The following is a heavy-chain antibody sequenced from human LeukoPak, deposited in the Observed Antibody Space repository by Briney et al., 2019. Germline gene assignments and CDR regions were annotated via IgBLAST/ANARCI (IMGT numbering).Heavy chain of an antibody. CDR2: LYSGGTI. CDR3: ASVPNWQSEGAFDI. CDR1: GFTVSSYY. D-gene: IGHD7-27*01. Sequence: GGSLTLSCAASGFTVSSYYMSWVRQAPGKGLEWVSCLYSGGTIYYADSVKGRFTISRDNSKNTIYLQMNSLRAEDTAIYYCASVPNWQSEGAFDIWGQGTMVTLS. V-gene: IGHV3-53*01. J-gene: IGHJ3*02.